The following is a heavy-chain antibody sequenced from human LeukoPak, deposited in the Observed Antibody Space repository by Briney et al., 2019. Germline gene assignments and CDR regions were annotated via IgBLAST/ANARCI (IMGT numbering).Heavy chain of an antibody. D-gene: IGHD1-7*01. Sequence: GGSLRLSCAASGFTFSSYSMNWVRQAPGKGLEWVSSISSISSYIYYADSVKGRFTISRDNAKNSLYLHMNSLRAEDTAVYYCARDDGGLGTTFDYWGQGTLVTVSS. CDR1: GFTFSSYS. CDR3: ARDDGGLGTTFDY. J-gene: IGHJ4*02. V-gene: IGHV3-21*01. CDR2: ISSISSYI.